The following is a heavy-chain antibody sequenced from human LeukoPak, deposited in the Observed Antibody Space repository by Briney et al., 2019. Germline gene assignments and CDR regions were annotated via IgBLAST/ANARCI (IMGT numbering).Heavy chain of an antibody. Sequence: SETLSLTCTVSGASISSSTYYWGWIRQPPGKGLEWIGSASYSGNTYYNPSLKSRVTLLVDTSKNQFSLKMTSVTAADTAVYYCGRDQYYDVSNYYEIDHWGQGTLVTVSS. CDR3: GRDQYYDVSNYYEIDH. V-gene: IGHV4-39*07. D-gene: IGHD3-22*01. J-gene: IGHJ4*02. CDR1: GASISSSTYY. CDR2: ASYSGNT.